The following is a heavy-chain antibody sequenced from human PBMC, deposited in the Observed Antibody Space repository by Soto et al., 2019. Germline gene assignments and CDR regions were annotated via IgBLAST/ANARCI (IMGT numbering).Heavy chain of an antibody. CDR2: FDPEDGET. Sequence: QVQLVQSGAEVKKPGASVKVSCKVSGYTLTELSMHWVRQAPGKGLEWMGGFDPEDGETIYAQKFQGRVTMTEDTXTXTXXMELSSLRSEDTAVYYCATDRLTQWTRRVGYYFDYWGQGTLVTVSS. D-gene: IGHD6-19*01. J-gene: IGHJ4*02. CDR1: GYTLTELS. V-gene: IGHV1-24*01. CDR3: ATDRLTQWTRRVGYYFDY.